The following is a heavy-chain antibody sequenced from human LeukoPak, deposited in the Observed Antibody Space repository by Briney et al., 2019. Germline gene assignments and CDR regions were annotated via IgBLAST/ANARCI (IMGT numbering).Heavy chain of an antibody. CDR1: GGSFSGYY. J-gene: IGHJ4*02. Sequence: SETLSLTCVVYGGSFSGYYWSYIRQPPGKGLEWIGEINHSGSTNYNPSLKSRVTISVDTSKNQFSLKLSSVTAADTAVYYCARGRGAHSYGYGSFDYWGQGTLVTVSS. CDR3: ARGRGAHSYGYGSFDY. V-gene: IGHV4-34*01. CDR2: INHSGST. D-gene: IGHD5-18*01.